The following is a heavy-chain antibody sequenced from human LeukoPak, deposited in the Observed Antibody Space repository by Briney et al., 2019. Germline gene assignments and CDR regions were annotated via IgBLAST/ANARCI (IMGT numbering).Heavy chain of an antibody. Sequence: GGSLRLSCAASGFTFTSYSMNWVRQAPGKGLEWVSTISGGGGSTYYADSVKGRFTISRDNSKNTLYLQVNSLRAEDTAVYYCAKGGKWDVTPFDYWGQGTLVAVSS. CDR2: ISGGGGST. CDR1: GFTFTSYS. CDR3: AKGGKWDVTPFDY. V-gene: IGHV3-23*01. D-gene: IGHD1-26*01. J-gene: IGHJ4*02.